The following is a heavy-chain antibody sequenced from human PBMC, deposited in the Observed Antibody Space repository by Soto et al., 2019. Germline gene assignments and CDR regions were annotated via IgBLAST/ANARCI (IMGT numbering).Heavy chain of an antibody. CDR2: IYSGGST. CDR3: VVSLCFWEGLDV. D-gene: IGHD3-10*01. J-gene: IGHJ6*02. V-gene: IGHV3-53*01. Sequence: LRLSCAASGCTVSSNYMNWVRQAPGQGLEWGSVIYSGGSTYYADPVKGRFTISSYNSKNTLYLQMNSLRAEDTAVYYCVVSLCFWEGLDVWGQGTQVTVSS. CDR1: GCTVSSNY.